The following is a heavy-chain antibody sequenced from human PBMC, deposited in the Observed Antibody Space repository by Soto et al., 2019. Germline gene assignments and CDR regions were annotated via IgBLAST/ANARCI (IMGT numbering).Heavy chain of an antibody. Sequence: EVQLLESGGDLVQPGGSLRLSCAASGFTFSSYAMSWVRQAPGKGLEWVSCISGSGGSTYYADSVKGRFTISRDNSKNTLYLKMKRLRAEDTAVYYCAKDSHTNSGGRASGMDVWGQGTTVTVSS. CDR2: ISGSGGST. D-gene: IGHD3-16*01. CDR1: GFTFSSYA. J-gene: IGHJ6*02. V-gene: IGHV3-23*01. CDR3: AKDSHTNSGGRASGMDV.